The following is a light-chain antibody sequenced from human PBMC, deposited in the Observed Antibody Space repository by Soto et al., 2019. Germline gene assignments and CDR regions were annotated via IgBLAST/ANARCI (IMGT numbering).Light chain of an antibody. V-gene: IGLV1-40*01. J-gene: IGLJ3*02. CDR2: ANN. CDR1: SSNIGAGYE. CDR3: QSYDRGLSGAV. Sequence: QTVVTQPPSVSAAPGQRVSISCTGTSSNIGAGYEVHWYQQYPGTAPKLIIYANNNRPTGVPDRFSGSRSGTSASLAITGLQAEDEADFYCQSYDRGLSGAVFGGGTKLTVL.